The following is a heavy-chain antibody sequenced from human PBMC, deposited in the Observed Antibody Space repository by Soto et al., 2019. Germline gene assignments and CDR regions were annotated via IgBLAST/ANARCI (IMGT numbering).Heavy chain of an antibody. CDR1: GLSISSYSMC. V-gene: IGHV2-5*02. CDR3: AHAGVYDLMTFAH. Sequence: QITLKESGHTLVIPAQPLTLTYGFSGLSISSYSMCVPWIRQPPVQALERLALIYWDDDKRYSPSLNDRLDISMDTSSPPVVLTITTKDPCATATYVCAHAGVYDLMTFAHCAPVTLVSVSS. D-gene: IGHD5-12*01. CDR2: IYWDDDK. J-gene: IGHJ4*02.